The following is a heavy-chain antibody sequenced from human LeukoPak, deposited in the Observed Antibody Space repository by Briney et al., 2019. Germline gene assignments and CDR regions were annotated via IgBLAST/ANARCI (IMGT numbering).Heavy chain of an antibody. J-gene: IGHJ4*02. Sequence: SETLSLTCAVYGGSFSGYYWSWIRQPPGKGLEWIGEINRSGSTNYNPSLKSRVTISVDTSKNQFSLKLSSVTAADTAVYYCARGYSYGFGSNWGQGTLVTVSS. D-gene: IGHD5-18*01. CDR2: INRSGST. CDR1: GGSFSGYY. CDR3: ARGYSYGFGSN. V-gene: IGHV4-34*01.